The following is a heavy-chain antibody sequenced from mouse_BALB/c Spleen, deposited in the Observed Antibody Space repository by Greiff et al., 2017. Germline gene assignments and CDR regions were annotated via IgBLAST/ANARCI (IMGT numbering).Heavy chain of an antibody. V-gene: IGHV5-12-2*01. J-gene: IGHJ3*01. CDR1: GFTFSSYT. CDR2: ISNGGGST. CDR3: ARQGLYYDYPFAY. Sequence: EVKLVESGGGLVQPGGSLKLSCAASGFTFSSYTMSWVRQTPEKRLEWVAYISNGGGSTYYPDTVKGRFTISRDNAKNTLYLQMSSLKSEDTAMYYCARQGLYYDYPFAYWGQGTLVTVSA. D-gene: IGHD2-4*01.